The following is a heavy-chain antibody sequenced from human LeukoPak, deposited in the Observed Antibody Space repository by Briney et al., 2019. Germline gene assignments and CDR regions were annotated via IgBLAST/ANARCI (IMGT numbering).Heavy chain of an antibody. CDR2: ISSSGSTI. D-gene: IGHD3-10*01. J-gene: IGHJ4*02. Sequence: GGSLRLSCAASGFTFSDYHMSWLRQAPGKGLEWVSYISSSGSTIYYADSVKGRFTISRDNAKNSLYLQVNSLRAEDTAVYYCARDIYGSGPPVGDTIDYWGQGTLVTVSS. V-gene: IGHV3-11*04. CDR1: GFTFSDYH. CDR3: ARDIYGSGPPVGDTIDY.